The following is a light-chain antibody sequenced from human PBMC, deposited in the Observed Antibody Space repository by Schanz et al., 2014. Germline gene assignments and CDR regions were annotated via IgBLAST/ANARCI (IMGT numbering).Light chain of an antibody. J-gene: IGKJ2*01. CDR3: QQYNNWPPV. V-gene: IGKV3D-15*01. Sequence: EVVLTQSPATLSVSPGERATLSCRASQSVSSSYLAWYQQKPGQAPRLLIYGAYSRAAGIPDRFSGSGSGTDFTLTISSLRAEDVAVYYCQQYNNWPPVFGQGTKLEIK. CDR1: QSVSSSY. CDR2: GAY.